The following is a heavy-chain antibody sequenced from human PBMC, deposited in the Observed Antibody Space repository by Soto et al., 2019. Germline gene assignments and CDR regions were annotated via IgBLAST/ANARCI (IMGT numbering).Heavy chain of an antibody. Sequence: EVQLVESGGGLVQPGGSLNLSCAASGLTFSGSAMHWVRQASGTGLERVGRIRSKANSYATAYAASAKGWFTISRDDSKNTADRQMNSLKTQDTAGYYCTRSGIAARPSYYGMDVWGQGTTVTVSS. CDR3: TRSGIAARPSYYGMDV. J-gene: IGHJ6*02. CDR2: IRSKANSYAT. CDR1: GLTFSGSA. V-gene: IGHV3-73*02. D-gene: IGHD6-6*01.